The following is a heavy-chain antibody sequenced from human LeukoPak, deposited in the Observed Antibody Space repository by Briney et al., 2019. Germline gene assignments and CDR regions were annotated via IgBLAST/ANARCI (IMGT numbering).Heavy chain of an antibody. Sequence: PGGSLRLSCAASGFTFSSYAMSWVRQAPGKGLEWVSAISGSGGSTYYADSVKGRFTISRDNSKNSLYLQMNSLRAEDTALYYCAKDAVMVRGKTGWYFDLWGRGTLVTVSS. V-gene: IGHV3-23*01. J-gene: IGHJ2*01. CDR2: ISGSGGST. CDR1: GFTFSSYA. D-gene: IGHD3-10*01. CDR3: AKDAVMVRGKTGWYFDL.